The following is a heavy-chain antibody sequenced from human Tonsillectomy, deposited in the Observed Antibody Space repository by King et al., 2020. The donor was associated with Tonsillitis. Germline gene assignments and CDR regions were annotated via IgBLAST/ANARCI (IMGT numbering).Heavy chain of an antibody. CDR1: EFTFSNYG. V-gene: IGHV3-30*18. J-gene: IGHJ6*02. CDR3: AKDIEKSEPPEEIVIVPGAPSGIYFYYGMDV. Sequence: VQLVESGGGVVQPGRSLRLSCAASEFTFSNYGMHWVRQGPGKGLEWVAVISFDGSNKYYADSVKGRFTISRDNSKSTLYLQMDSLRAEDTGIFYCAKDIEKSEPPEEIVIVPGAPSGIYFYYGMDVWGQGTTVTVSS. CDR2: ISFDGSNK. D-gene: IGHD2-2*01.